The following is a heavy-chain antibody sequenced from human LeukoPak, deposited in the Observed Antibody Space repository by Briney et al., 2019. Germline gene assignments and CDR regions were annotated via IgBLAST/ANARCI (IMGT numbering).Heavy chain of an antibody. CDR1: GVSISGSGHY. Sequence: SETLSLTCAVSGVSISGSGHYWGWIRQPPGKGLEWIGEINHSGSTNYNPSLKSRVTISVDTSKNQFSLKLSSVTAADTAVYYCARGGRITMFGVVIMRGAFDIWGQGTMVTVSS. J-gene: IGHJ3*02. CDR3: ARGGRITMFGVVIMRGAFDI. CDR2: INHSGST. V-gene: IGHV4-39*07. D-gene: IGHD3-3*01.